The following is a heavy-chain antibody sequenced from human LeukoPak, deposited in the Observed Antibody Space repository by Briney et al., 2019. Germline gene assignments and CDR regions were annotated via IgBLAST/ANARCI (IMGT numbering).Heavy chain of an antibody. CDR3: ARERTTGAPRYAFDI. D-gene: IGHD1-1*01. Sequence: SETLSLTCTVSGGSISSSSYYWGWIRQPPGKGLEWIGSIYYSGSTYYNPSLKSRVTISVDTSKNQFSLKLSSVTAADTAVYYCARERTTGAPRYAFDIWGQGTMATVSS. J-gene: IGHJ3*02. CDR2: IYYSGST. CDR1: GGSISSSSYY. V-gene: IGHV4-39*07.